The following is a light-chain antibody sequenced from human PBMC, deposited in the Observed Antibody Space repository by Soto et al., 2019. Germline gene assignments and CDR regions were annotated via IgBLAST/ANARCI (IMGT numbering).Light chain of an antibody. CDR2: EVS. Sequence: QSALTQPASVSGSPGQSITISCTGTSSDVGGYNYVSWYQQHPGKAPKLMIYEVSNRPSGVSNRFSGSKSGNTASLTISGLQAEDEAEYYCFSYADTNNFVFGSGT. J-gene: IGLJ1*01. V-gene: IGLV2-14*01. CDR1: SSDVGGYNY. CDR3: FSYADTNNFV.